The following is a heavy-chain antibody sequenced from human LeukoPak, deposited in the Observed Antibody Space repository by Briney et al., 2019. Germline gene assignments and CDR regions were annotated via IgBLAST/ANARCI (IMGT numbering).Heavy chain of an antibody. J-gene: IGHJ6*02. V-gene: IGHV3-48*02. CDR3: ASSSYGSGRYGVDV. Sequence: GGSLRLSCAAFGFTFSSNSMNWVRQAPGKGLEWVSYISSSSSTIYYADSVKGRFTISRDNAENSLYLQMNSLRDEDTAVYYCASSSYGSGRYGVDVWGQGTTVTVSS. CDR2: ISSSSSTI. CDR1: GFTFSSNS. D-gene: IGHD3-10*01.